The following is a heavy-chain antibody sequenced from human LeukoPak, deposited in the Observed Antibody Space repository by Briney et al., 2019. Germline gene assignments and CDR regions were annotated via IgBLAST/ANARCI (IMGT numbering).Heavy chain of an antibody. V-gene: IGHV1-24*01. D-gene: IGHD3/OR15-3a*01. J-gene: IGHJ4*02. CDR2: FRPEDDVP. CDR1: ENRLTQLP. Sequence: ASVRVSCKLSENRLTQLPMHWVRQAPGEGLEWVGGFRPEDDVPIYAQKFQGRVAMTTDTCTDTAYMELRSLKSDDTAVYFCATLLDSFWSGHSVPPEDYWGQGTLVTVSS. CDR3: ATLLDSFWSGHSVPPEDY.